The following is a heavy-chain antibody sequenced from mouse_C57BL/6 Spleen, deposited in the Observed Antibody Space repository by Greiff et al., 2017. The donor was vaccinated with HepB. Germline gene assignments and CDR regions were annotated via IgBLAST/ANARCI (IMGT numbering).Heavy chain of an antibody. D-gene: IGHD1-1*01. CDR1: GFTFSDYG. Sequence: EVKLMESGGGLVKPGGSLKLSCAASGFTFSDYGMHWVRQAPEKGLEWVAYISSGSSTIYYADTVKGRFTISRDNAKNTLFLQMTSLRSEDTAMYYCARSDTTVVATDAMDYWGQGTSVTVSS. CDR2: ISSGSSTI. J-gene: IGHJ4*01. CDR3: ARSDTTVVATDAMDY. V-gene: IGHV5-17*01.